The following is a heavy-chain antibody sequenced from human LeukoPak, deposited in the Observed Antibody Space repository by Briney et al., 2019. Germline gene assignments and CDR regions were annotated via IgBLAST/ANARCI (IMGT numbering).Heavy chain of an antibody. CDR3: ATIPLYYDSLGWFDP. CDR2: IYYSGIT. J-gene: IGHJ5*02. V-gene: IGHV4-59*08. CDR1: GDSITTYY. D-gene: IGHD3-3*01. Sequence: SETLSLTCTVSGDSITTYYWSWIRQPPGKGLEWIGYIYYSGITSYNPSLKRRVTISVDTSNNRFSLMLTSVTAADTAVYYCATIPLYYDSLGWFDPWGQGTLVTVSS.